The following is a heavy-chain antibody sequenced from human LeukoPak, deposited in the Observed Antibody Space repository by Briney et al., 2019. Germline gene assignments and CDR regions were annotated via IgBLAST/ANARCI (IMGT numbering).Heavy chain of an antibody. D-gene: IGHD2-2*02. CDR2: MNPNSGNT. CDR3: ASVVPAAIPGDYYYGMDV. Sequence: KXSXXAXGXTXTSXDINWVRQATGQGLEWMGWMNPNSGNTGYAQKFQGRVTMTRNTSISTAYMELSSLRSEDTAVYYCASVVPAAIPGDYYYGMDVWGQGTTVTVSS. V-gene: IGHV1-8*01. J-gene: IGHJ6*02. CDR1: GXTXTSXD.